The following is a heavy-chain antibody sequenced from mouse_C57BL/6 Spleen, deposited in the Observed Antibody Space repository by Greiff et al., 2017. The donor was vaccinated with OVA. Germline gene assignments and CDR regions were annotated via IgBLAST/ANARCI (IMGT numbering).Heavy chain of an antibody. Sequence: EVNVVESGGGLVKPGGSLKLSCAASGFTFSDYGMHWVRQAPEKGLEWVAYISSGSSTIYYADTVKGRFTISRDNAKNTLFLQVTSLRSEDTAMYYCARCYYYGSWYFDVWGTGTTVTVSS. J-gene: IGHJ1*03. CDR1: GFTFSDYG. CDR2: ISSGSSTI. V-gene: IGHV5-17*01. CDR3: ARCYYYGSWYFDV. D-gene: IGHD1-1*01.